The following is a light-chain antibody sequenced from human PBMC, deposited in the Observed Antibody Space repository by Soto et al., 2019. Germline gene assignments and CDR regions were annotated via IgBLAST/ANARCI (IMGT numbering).Light chain of an antibody. CDR1: SSDIGGYNH. CDR2: DVS. V-gene: IGLV2-14*01. J-gene: IGLJ1*01. Sequence: QSVLTQPASVSGSPGQSITISCTGTSSDIGGYNHVSWYQQDPGEAPKLMIHDVSNRPSGVSNRFSGSKSGNTASLTISGLQAEDEADYYCTSYSTSSTLYVFGTGTKVTVL. CDR3: TSYSTSSTLYV.